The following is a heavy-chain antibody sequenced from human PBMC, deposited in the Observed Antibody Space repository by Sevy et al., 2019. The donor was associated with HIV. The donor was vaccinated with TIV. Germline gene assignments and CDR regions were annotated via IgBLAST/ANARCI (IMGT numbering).Heavy chain of an antibody. V-gene: IGHV1-8*01. J-gene: IGHJ5*02. D-gene: IGHD6-19*01. CDR3: ARGIAVAGILVHNNWFDP. CDR2: MNPNSGNT. CDR1: GYTFTSYD. Sequence: ASVKVSCKASGYTFTSYDINWVRQATGQGLEWMGWMNPNSGNTGYAQKFQGRVTMTRNTSISTAYMELSSLRSEDTTVYYCARGIAVAGILVHNNWFDPWGQRTLVTVSS.